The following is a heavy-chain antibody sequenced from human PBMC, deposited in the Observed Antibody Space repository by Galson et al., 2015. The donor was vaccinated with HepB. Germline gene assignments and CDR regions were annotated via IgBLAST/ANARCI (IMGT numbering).Heavy chain of an antibody. CDR3: ARDPYYSSSWYQDY. D-gene: IGHD6-13*01. J-gene: IGHJ4*02. V-gene: IGHV3-11*06. CDR1: GFTFSDYY. CDR2: ISSSSTYT. Sequence: LRLSCAASGFTFSDYYMSWIRQAPGKGLEWVSYISSSSTYTNYADSVKGRFTISRDNAKNSLYLQMNSLRAEDTAVYYCARDPYYSSSWYQDYWGQGTLVTVSS.